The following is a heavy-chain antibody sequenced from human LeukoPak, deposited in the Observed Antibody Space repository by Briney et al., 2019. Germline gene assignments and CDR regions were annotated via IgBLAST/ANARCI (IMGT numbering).Heavy chain of an antibody. CDR1: GYTFTGYY. CDR2: INPKVGGT. CDR3: ARDGDAGAFDI. Sequence: ASVKVSCKASGYTFTGYYMHWVRQAPGQGLEWMGWINPKVGGTNYAQTFQGRVTMTRDTSISTAYMELSRLRSDDTAVYYCARDGDAGAFDIWGQGTMVSVSS. D-gene: IGHD7-27*01. J-gene: IGHJ3*02. V-gene: IGHV1-2*02.